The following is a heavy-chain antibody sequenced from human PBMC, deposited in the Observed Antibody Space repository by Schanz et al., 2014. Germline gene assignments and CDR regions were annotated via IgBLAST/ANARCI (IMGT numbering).Heavy chain of an antibody. J-gene: IGHJ6*02. CDR3: ARAVNSGVSYGMDV. V-gene: IGHV1-18*04. CDR2: INVYNGDT. Sequence: QVQLVQSGSEVKKPGASVTVSCKASGYTFPSYGISWVRQAPGQGLEGMGWINVYNGDTKFAKTVQDRVTLTTDTSTSTAYMELRSLRSDDTAVYYCARAVNSGVSYGMDVWGQGTTVIVSS. D-gene: IGHD3-10*01. CDR1: GYTFPSYG.